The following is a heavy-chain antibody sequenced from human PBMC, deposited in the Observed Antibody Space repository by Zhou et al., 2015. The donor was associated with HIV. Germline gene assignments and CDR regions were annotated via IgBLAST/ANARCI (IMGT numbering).Heavy chain of an antibody. CDR1: GGTFSSYA. Sequence: QVQLVQSGAEVKKPGSSVKVSCKASGGTFSSYAISWVRQAPGQGLEWMGGIIPIFGTANYAQKFQGRVTITADESTSTAYMELSSLRSEDTAVYYCATDPPNYYDSSGYFAKESRRAAHYWGQGNPGHRLL. J-gene: IGHJ4*02. CDR2: IIPIFGTA. D-gene: IGHD3-22*01. V-gene: IGHV1-69*01. CDR3: ATDPPNYYDSSGYFAKESRRAAHY.